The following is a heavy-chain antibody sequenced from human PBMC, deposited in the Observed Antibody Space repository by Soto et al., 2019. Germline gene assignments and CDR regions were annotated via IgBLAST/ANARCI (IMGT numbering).Heavy chain of an antibody. CDR1: GGSFSGYY. V-gene: IGHV4-34*01. CDR2: INHSGST. CDR3: ARGTFRGYSYGYYFDY. Sequence: SETLSLTCAVYGGSFSGYYWTWIRQPPGTGLEWIGEINHSGSTNYNPSLKSRVTISVDTSNNQFSLNLTSVTAADTAAYYCARGTFRGYSYGYYFDYWGQGTLVTVSS. J-gene: IGHJ4*02. D-gene: IGHD5-18*01.